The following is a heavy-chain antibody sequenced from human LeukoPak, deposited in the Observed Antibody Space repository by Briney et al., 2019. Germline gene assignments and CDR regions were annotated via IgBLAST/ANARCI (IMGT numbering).Heavy chain of an antibody. V-gene: IGHV1-58*01. CDR3: ARDRLQFCGGDCYPYYYYGMDV. CDR2: IVVGSGNT. D-gene: IGHD2-21*02. J-gene: IGHJ6*02. CDR1: GFTFTSSA. Sequence: SVKVSCKASGFTFTSSAVQWVRQARGQRLEWIGWIVVGSGNTNYAQKFQERVTITRDMSTSTAYMELSSLRSEDTAVYYCARDRLQFCGGDCYPYYYYGMDVWGQGTTVTVSS.